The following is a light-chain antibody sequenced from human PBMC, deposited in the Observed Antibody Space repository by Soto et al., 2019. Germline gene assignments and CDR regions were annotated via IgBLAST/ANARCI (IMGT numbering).Light chain of an antibody. V-gene: IGLV1-40*01. CDR1: SSNIGAGYD. CDR3: QSYDISLSGWV. Sequence: QSVLTQPPSVSGAPGQRVTISCTGSSSNIGAGYDVHWYQHLPGTAPKLLIYGNINRPSAVPDRFSGSKSATSASLAITGLQAEDEANYYCQSYDISLSGWVFGGGTKLTVL. CDR2: GNI. J-gene: IGLJ3*02.